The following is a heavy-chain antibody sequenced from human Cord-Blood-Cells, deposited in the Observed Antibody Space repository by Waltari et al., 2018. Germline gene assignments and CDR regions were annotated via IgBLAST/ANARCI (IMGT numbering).Heavy chain of an antibody. V-gene: IGHV6-1*01. J-gene: IGHJ6*02. CDR3: ARVAAAGYYYYYGMDV. D-gene: IGHD6-13*01. CDR2: TYYRSKWYN. Sequence: VQLQQSGPGLVKPSQTLSLTCAIPGDSLPSNSAPWHWLRQSPSRGLEWLGRTYYRSKWYNDYAVSVKSRITINPDTSKNQFSLQLNSVTPEDTAVYYCARVAAAGYYYYYGMDVWGQGTTVTVSS. CDR1: GDSLPSNSAP.